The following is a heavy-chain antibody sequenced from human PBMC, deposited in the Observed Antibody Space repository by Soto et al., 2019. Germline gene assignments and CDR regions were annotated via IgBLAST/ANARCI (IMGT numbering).Heavy chain of an antibody. CDR3: ARGEQLGAFDI. J-gene: IGHJ3*02. D-gene: IGHD6-13*01. CDR2: IYYSGST. CDR1: GGSISSYY. Sequence: SETLSLTCTVSGGSISSYYWSWIRQPPGKGLEWIGYIYYSGSTNYNPSLKSRVTISVDTSKNQFSLKLSSVTAADTAVYYCARGEQLGAFDIWAQGTIVTVS. V-gene: IGHV4-59*01.